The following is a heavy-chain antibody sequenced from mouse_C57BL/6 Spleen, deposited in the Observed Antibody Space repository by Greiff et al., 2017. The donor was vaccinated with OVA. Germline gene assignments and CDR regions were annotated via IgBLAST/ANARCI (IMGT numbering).Heavy chain of an antibody. J-gene: IGHJ4*01. CDR1: GFSLTSYA. CDR3: AREGLTTVVAENYAMDY. Sequence: VKLQESGPGLVAPSQSLSITCTVSGFSLTSYAISWVRQPPGKGLEWLGVLWTGGGTNYNSALKSRLSISKDNSKSQVFLKMNSLQTDDTARYYCAREGLTTVVAENYAMDYWGQGTSVTVSS. V-gene: IGHV2-9-1*01. CDR2: LWTGGGT. D-gene: IGHD1-1*01.